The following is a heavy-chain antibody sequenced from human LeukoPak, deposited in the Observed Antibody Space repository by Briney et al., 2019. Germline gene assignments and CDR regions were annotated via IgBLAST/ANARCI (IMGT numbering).Heavy chain of an antibody. Sequence: PGGSLRLSCTASGFTFGDYAMSWFRQAPGKGLEWVGFIRCKACGGTTEYAASVKGRFTISRDDSKSIAYLQMNSLKTEDTAVYYCTRAWDWRVSGSGSLYYFDYWGQGTLVTVSS. CDR2: IRCKACGGTT. V-gene: IGHV3-49*03. CDR3: TRAWDWRVSGSGSLYYFDY. J-gene: IGHJ4*02. D-gene: IGHD3-10*01. CDR1: GFTFGDYA.